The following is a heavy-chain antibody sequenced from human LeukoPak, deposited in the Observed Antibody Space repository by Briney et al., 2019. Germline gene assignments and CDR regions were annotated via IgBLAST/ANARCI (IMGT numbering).Heavy chain of an antibody. J-gene: IGHJ5*02. CDR2: ISGDNGNT. V-gene: IGHV1-18*01. D-gene: IGHD2-15*01. Sequence: GASVKVSCKASGYTFSNHGISWVRQAPGQGLEWMGWISGDNGNTNYPQKLQGRVTMTTDTSTSTAYMELRSLRSDDTAVYYCARIPYCSGGSCYFRPNNWFDPWGQGTLVTVSS. CDR3: ARIPYCSGGSCYFRPNNWFDP. CDR1: GYTFSNHG.